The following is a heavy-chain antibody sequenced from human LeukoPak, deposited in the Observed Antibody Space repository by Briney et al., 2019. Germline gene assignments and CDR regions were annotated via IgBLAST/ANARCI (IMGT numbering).Heavy chain of an antibody. V-gene: IGHV5-51*01. Sequence: GESLKISCKGSGYTFTSYWIAWVRQMPGTGLEWVGLIYPTDSDTRYSPSFQGQVTISADKSISTAYLQWNSLKASDTAMYYCASRGYSGYDLQYFDSWGQGTLVTVSS. CDR3: ASRGYSGYDLQYFDS. CDR2: IYPTDSDT. D-gene: IGHD5-12*01. J-gene: IGHJ4*02. CDR1: GYTFTSYW.